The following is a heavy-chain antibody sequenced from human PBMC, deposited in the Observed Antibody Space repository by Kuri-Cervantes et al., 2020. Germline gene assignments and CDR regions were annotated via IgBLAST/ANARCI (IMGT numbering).Heavy chain of an antibody. CDR3: ASGGVVPAALFVY. D-gene: IGHD2-2*01. CDR2: ISGSGGST. Sequence: GGSLRLSCAASGFTFSSYDMHWVRQATGKGLEWVSAISGSGGSTYYADSVKGRFTISRDNSKNTLYLQMNSLRAEDTAVYYCASGGVVPAALFVYWGQGTLVTVSS. V-gene: IGHV3-23*01. CDR1: GFTFSSYD. J-gene: IGHJ4*02.